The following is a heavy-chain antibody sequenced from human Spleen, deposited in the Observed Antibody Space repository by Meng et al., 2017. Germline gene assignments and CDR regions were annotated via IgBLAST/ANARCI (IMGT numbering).Heavy chain of an antibody. V-gene: IGHV3-30*03. CDR2: ISYDGSNI. D-gene: IGHD2-2*01. J-gene: IGHJ4*02. CDR3: ATVLQGGYAFDC. Sequence: QVQLVESGGGVVQPGRSLRLSCAASGFTFSSYGMHWVRQAPGKGLEWVAVISYDGSNIYYADSVKGRFTISRDNSKNTLYLQMDSLRAEDTAIYYCATVLQGGYAFDCWGQGTLVTVSS. CDR1: GFTFSSYG.